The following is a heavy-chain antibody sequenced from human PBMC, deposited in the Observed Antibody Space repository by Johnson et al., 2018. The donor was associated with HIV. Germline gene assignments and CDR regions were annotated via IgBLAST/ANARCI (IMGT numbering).Heavy chain of an antibody. CDR3: AREPMDCGGDCWGVFDL. V-gene: IGHV3-48*03. CDR1: GFTFADYA. Sequence: VQLVESGGGLVQPGRSLRLSCAASGFTFADYAMHWVRQAPGKGLEWVSYISSSGSTIYYADSVKGRFTISRDNAKNSLYLQMNSLRAEDTALYYCAREPMDCGGDCWGVFDLWGQGTMVTVSS. D-gene: IGHD2-21*02. J-gene: IGHJ3*01. CDR2: ISSSGSTI.